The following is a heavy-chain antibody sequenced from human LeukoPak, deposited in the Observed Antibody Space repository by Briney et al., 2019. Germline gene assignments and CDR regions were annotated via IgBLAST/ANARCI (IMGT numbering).Heavy chain of an antibody. Sequence: ASVKASCKASGYTFTGYYMHWVRQAPGQGLEWMGWINPNSGGTNYAQKFQGRVTMTRDTSISTAYMELSRLRSDDTAVYYCARDLGRVVATVSGWFDPWGQGTLVTVSS. CDR3: ARDLGRVVATVSGWFDP. V-gene: IGHV1-2*02. J-gene: IGHJ5*02. D-gene: IGHD5-12*01. CDR1: GYTFTGYY. CDR2: INPNSGGT.